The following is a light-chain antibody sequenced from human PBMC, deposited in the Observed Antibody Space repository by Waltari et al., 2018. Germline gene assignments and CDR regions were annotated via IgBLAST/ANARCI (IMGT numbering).Light chain of an antibody. CDR1: RSLLHSNGYNY. CDR3: MQALQAPLT. CDR2: LGS. J-gene: IGKJ4*02. Sequence: DIVMTQSPLSLLLTPGAPASISCRSSRSLLHSNGYNYLDWYLQKPGQSPQLLIYLGSNRASGVPDRFSGSGSGTDFTLKISRVEAEDVGVYYCMQALQAPLTF. V-gene: IGKV2-28*01.